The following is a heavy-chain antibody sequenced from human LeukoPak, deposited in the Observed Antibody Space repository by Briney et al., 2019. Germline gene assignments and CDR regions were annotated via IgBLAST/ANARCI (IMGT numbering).Heavy chain of an antibody. CDR1: GYTFTSYY. J-gene: IGHJ5*02. Sequence: ASVKVSCKASGYTFTSYYMHWVRQAPGQGLEWMAIINPSGGSTSYAQEFQGRVTMTRDTSTSTVYMELSSLRSEDTAVYYCARAAYYDSSGYPNWFDPWGQGTLVTVSS. D-gene: IGHD3-22*01. V-gene: IGHV1-46*01. CDR3: ARAAYYDSSGYPNWFDP. CDR2: INPSGGST.